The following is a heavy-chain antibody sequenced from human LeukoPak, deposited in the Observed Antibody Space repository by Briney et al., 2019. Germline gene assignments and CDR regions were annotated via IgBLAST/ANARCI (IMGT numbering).Heavy chain of an antibody. V-gene: IGHV1-46*01. CDR2: INPSGGGT. CDR3: AREPARRYSSGGYYFDY. CDR1: GYTFTSYY. D-gene: IGHD6-19*01. Sequence: ASVKVSCKASGYTFTSYYMHWVRQAPGQGLEWMGIINPSGGGTSYAQRFQGRVTMTRDTSTSTVYLELSSLRSEDTAVYYCAREPARRYSSGGYYFDYWGQGTLFTVSS. J-gene: IGHJ4*02.